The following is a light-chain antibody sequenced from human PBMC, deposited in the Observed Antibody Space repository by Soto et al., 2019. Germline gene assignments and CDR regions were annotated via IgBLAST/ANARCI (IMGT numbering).Light chain of an antibody. V-gene: IGLV2-14*01. Sequence: QSALTQPASVSGSPGQSITISCTGTSSDVGRYNYVSWYQQHAGKPPKPLIYDVSSRLSGVSNRFSGSKSGNTASLTISGLQAEDEDDYYCTSYTTRSNYVFGTGTKLTVL. CDR1: SSDVGRYNY. CDR2: DVS. J-gene: IGLJ1*01. CDR3: TSYTTRSNYV.